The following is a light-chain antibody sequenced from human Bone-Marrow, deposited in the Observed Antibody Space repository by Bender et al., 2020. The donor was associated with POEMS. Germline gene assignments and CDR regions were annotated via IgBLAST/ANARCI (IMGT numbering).Light chain of an antibody. CDR1: SSDIGGYDL. V-gene: IGLV2-23*02. J-gene: IGLJ3*02. CDR2: EVS. Sequence: QSALTQPRSVSGSPGQSVTISCTGTSSDIGGYDLVSWYQQHPGEAPKLMIYEVSKRPSGVSNRFSGSKSDNTASLTISGLQAEDEADFYCCSYAGSSIWVFGGGTKLTVL. CDR3: CSYAGSSIWV.